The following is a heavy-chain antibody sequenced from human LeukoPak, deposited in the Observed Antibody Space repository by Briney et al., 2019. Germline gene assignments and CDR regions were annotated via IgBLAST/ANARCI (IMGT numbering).Heavy chain of an antibody. CDR1: GFTFSSYD. Sequence: PGGSLRLSCAASGFTFSSYDMTWVRQAPGKGLEWVSAISGSGGSTYYADSVKGRFTISRDNAKNALYLQMNSLRAEDTAVYYCARDQSSGWYTTFDYWGQGTLVTVSS. CDR2: ISGSGGST. V-gene: IGHV3-23*01. CDR3: ARDQSSGWYTTFDY. D-gene: IGHD6-19*01. J-gene: IGHJ4*02.